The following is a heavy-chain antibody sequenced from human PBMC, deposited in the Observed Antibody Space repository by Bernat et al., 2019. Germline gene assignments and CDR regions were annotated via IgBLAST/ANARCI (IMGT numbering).Heavy chain of an antibody. CDR1: GGSISSYY. V-gene: IGHV4-59*01. CDR2: IYYSGST. CDR3: ARLAYCGGDCYPFDY. Sequence: QVQLQESGPGLVKPSETLSLTCTVSGGSISSYYWSWIRQPPGKGLEWIGYIYYSGSTNYNPSLKSRVTISVDTSKNQFSLKLSSVTAADTAVYYCARLAYCGGDCYPFDYWGQGTLVTVSS. D-gene: IGHD2-21*02. J-gene: IGHJ4*02.